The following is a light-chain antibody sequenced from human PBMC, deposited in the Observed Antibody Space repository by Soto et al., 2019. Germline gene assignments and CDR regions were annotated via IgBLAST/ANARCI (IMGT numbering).Light chain of an antibody. V-gene: IGLV2-8*01. Sequence: QSVLAQPPSASGSPGRSVTISCTETSSGVGGYDYVSWYRQHPRKAPNLMIYEGTIRPSGVSDRFSGSKSGNTASLTVSGLHAEDEADYYCSSYTGGNPSYVLGTGTKVTVL. CDR2: EGT. J-gene: IGLJ1*01. CDR1: SSGVGGYDY. CDR3: SSYTGGNPSYV.